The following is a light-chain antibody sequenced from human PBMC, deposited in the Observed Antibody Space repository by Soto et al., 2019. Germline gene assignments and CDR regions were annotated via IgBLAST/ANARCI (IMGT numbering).Light chain of an antibody. CDR1: SGHSSYA. V-gene: IGLV4-69*02. J-gene: IGLJ3*02. Sequence: QTVVAQSPSASASLGASVKLTCTLSSGHSSYAIAWHQQQPEKGPRYLIKLNSDGSHTKGDGIPDRFSGSSSGAERYLTISSLQSEYEADYYCQTWGTGIRVFGGGTKLTVL. CDR3: QTWGTGIRV. CDR2: LNSDGSH.